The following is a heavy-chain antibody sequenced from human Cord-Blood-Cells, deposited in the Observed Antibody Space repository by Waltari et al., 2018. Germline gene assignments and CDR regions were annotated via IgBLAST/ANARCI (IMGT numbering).Heavy chain of an antibody. CDR2: ISSSSSYI. CDR1: GFTFSSYS. Sequence: EVQLVESGGGLVKPGGSLRLSCAASGFTFSSYSMNWVRQAPGKGLEWVASISSSSSYIYYADSVKGRFTISRDNAKNSLYLRMNSLRAEDTAVYYCARGGGGGYNWNYYYYYYYMDVWGKGTTVTVSS. D-gene: IGHD1-20*01. CDR3: ARGGGGGYNWNYYYYYYYMDV. V-gene: IGHV3-21*01. J-gene: IGHJ6*03.